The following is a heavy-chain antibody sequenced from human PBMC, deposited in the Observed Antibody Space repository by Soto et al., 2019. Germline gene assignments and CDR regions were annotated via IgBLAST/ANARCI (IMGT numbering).Heavy chain of an antibody. CDR1: GGSISSGGYY. V-gene: IGHV4-31*03. CDR2: IYYSGST. Sequence: SETLSLTCTVSGGSISSGGYYWSWIRQHPGKGVEWIGYIYYSGSTYYNPSLKSRVTISVDTSKNQFSLKLSSVTAADTAVYYCARDXEVDTAMVNYYYYGMDVWGQGTTVTVSS. CDR3: ARDXEVDTAMVNYYYYGMDV. J-gene: IGHJ6*02. D-gene: IGHD5-18*01.